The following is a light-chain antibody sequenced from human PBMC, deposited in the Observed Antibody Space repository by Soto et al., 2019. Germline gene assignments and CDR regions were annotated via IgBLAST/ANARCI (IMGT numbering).Light chain of an antibody. V-gene: IGKV3-20*01. CDR3: QQYGASPMYT. J-gene: IGKJ2*01. Sequence: EIVLTQSPCTLSLSPGERAILSCRASQSIRYNYLAWYQQKPGQAPRLLIYAASSRATGIPDRFSGSGSGTDFTLTISRLEPEDFAVYFCQQYGASPMYTFGQGTKVDIK. CDR1: QSIRYNY. CDR2: AAS.